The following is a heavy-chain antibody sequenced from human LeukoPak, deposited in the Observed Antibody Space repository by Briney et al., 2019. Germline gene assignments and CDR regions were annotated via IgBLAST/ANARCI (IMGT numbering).Heavy chain of an antibody. CDR1: GYPLNELS. CDR3: ATAGLMGPTYFGLFV. D-gene: IGHD2-8*01. V-gene: IGHV1-24*01. Sequence: ASVTVSCRVSGYPLNELSMHWVRQAPGKGLEWMGGFHREDGDKIYAQNFQGRFTLTKDTSTDTAYMELSTLRSEDTAVYYCATAGLMGPTYFGLFVWGQGTTVTVSS. CDR2: FHREDGDK. J-gene: IGHJ6*02.